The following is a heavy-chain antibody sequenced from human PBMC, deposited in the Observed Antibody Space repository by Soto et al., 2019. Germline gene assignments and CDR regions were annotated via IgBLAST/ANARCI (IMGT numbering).Heavy chain of an antibody. CDR1: GYTFSSYT. V-gene: IGHV1-18*01. J-gene: IGHJ4*02. D-gene: IGHD6-13*01. Sequence: ASVKVSCKASGYTFSSYTINWVRQAPGQGLEWMGWISLYNGNTNYAQKLQGRVTMSTDTSTSTAYMELRSLRSDDTAVYYCARGSSPVDFDYWGQGTLVTVSS. CDR2: ISLYNGNT. CDR3: ARGSSPVDFDY.